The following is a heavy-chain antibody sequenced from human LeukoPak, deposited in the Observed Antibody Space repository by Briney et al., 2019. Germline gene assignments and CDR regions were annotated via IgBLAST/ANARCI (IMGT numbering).Heavy chain of an antibody. Sequence: GASVNVSCTASGYTFTSYYMHWVRQAPGQGLEWMGIINPSGGSTSYAQKFQGRVTMTRDMSTSTVYMELSSLRSEDTAVYYCARGHFYESSEFHDTFDIWGQGTLVTVSS. CDR2: INPSGGST. J-gene: IGHJ3*02. CDR1: GYTFTSYY. CDR3: ARGHFYESSEFHDTFDI. D-gene: IGHD3-22*01. V-gene: IGHV1-46*01.